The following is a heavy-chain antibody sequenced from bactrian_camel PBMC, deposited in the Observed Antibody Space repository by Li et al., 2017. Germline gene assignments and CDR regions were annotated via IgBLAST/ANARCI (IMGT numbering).Heavy chain of an antibody. J-gene: IGHJ4*01. V-gene: IGHV3S55*01. Sequence: HVQLVESGGGSVKAGGSLRLTCTASGRTDRSYSWGWLRQDPGKEREGVACIEDNGRTRYADSVEGRFTIARDYAERTLTLQMNSLKPEDTAMYYCAARSRYCFGSSRDLDRAEYDYWGQGTQVTVS. CDR1: GRTDRSYS. CDR3: AARSRYCFGSSRDLDRAEYDY. CDR2: IEDNGRT. D-gene: IGHD2*01.